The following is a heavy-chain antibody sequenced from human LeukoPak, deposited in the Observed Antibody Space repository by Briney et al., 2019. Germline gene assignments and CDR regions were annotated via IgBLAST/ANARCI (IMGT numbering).Heavy chain of an antibody. J-gene: IGHJ4*02. Sequence: GGSLRLSCADSGFTFSSYAMYWVRQAPGKGLEWVAVISYDGSNKYYADSVKGRFTISRDNSKNTLYLQMNSLRAEDTAVYYCARDLNVAAAGTNFVGFDYWGQGTLVTVSS. V-gene: IGHV3-30*04. CDR1: GFTFSSYA. CDR2: ISYDGSNK. D-gene: IGHD6-13*01. CDR3: ARDLNVAAAGTNFVGFDY.